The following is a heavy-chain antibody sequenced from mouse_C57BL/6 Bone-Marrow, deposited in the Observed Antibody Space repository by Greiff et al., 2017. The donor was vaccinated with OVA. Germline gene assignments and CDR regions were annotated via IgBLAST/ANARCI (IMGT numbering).Heavy chain of an antibody. J-gene: IGHJ4*01. D-gene: IGHD2-4*01. V-gene: IGHV5-6*01. CDR1: GFTFSSYG. Sequence: EVKLVESGGDLVKPGGSLKLSCAASGFTFSSYGMSWVRQTPDKRLEWVATISSGGSYTYYPDSVKGRFTISRDNAKNTLYLQMRSLKSEDTAMYYGARREFYYDYDVGDYAMDYWGQGTSVTVSS. CDR3: ARREFYYDYDVGDYAMDY. CDR2: ISSGGSYT.